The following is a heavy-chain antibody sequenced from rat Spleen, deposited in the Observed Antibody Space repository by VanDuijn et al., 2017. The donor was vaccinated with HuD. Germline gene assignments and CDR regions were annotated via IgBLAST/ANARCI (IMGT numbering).Heavy chain of an antibody. J-gene: IGHJ2*01. Sequence: EVQLVESGGGLVQPGRSLKLSCVASGFTFNNYWMTWIRQAPGKGLEWVASIIDTGYSTYYPESVKGRFTVSRDNARSTLYLQINSLRSEDTATYYCSRENYYSGDYWGHGVMVTVSS. V-gene: IGHV5-31*01. CDR1: GFTFNNYW. D-gene: IGHD1-1*01. CDR2: IIDTGYST. CDR3: SRENYYSGDY.